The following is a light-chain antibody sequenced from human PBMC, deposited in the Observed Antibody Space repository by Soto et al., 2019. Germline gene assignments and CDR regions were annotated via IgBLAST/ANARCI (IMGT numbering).Light chain of an antibody. J-gene: IGLJ2*01. V-gene: IGLV2-8*01. Sequence: QSALTQPPSASGSPGQSVTISCTGTSRDVGGYNYDSWYQQHPGKAPKLMIYQVTQRPSGVPDRFSASKSGNTASLTVSVLQAEDEAHYYCTSYAGDNNLVFGGGTQLTVL. CDR1: SRDVGGYNY. CDR2: QVT. CDR3: TSYAGDNNLV.